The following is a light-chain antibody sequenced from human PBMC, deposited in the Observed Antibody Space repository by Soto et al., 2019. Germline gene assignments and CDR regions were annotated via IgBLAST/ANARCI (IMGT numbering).Light chain of an antibody. V-gene: IGKV1-39*01. J-gene: IGKJ2*01. CDR1: QTISSW. CDR3: QHSYSNPYT. CDR2: GAS. Sequence: DIPMTQSPSTLSGSVGDRVTITCRASQTISSWLAWYQQKPGKAPELLIYGASSLQSGVPSRFSGSGSGADFTLTISSLQPEDFAIYYCQHSYSNPYTFGQGTKLEIK.